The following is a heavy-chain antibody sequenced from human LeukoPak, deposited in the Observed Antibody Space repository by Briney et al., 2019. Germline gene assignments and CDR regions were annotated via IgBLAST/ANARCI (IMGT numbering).Heavy chain of an antibody. V-gene: IGHV3-7*03. CDR3: ARVIVTVPGQSDYFDY. Sequence: GGSLRLSCATSGFTLSNYWMCWVRQAPGKGLEWVANIRQDGGDKYYADSVKGRFTISRDNAKNSLYLQMNSLRAEDTAVYSCARVIVTVPGQSDYFDYWGQGTLVTFSS. D-gene: IGHD2/OR15-2a*01. CDR1: GFTLSNYW. J-gene: IGHJ4*02. CDR2: IRQDGGDK.